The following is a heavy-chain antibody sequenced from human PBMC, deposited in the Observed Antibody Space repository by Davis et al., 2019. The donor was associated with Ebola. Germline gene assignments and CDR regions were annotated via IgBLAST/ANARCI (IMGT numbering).Heavy chain of an antibody. CDR2: ISSNGGST. Sequence: GESLKISCSASGFTFSSYAMHWVRQAPGKGLEYVSAISSNGGSTYYADSVKGRFTISRDNSKNTLYLQMSSLRAEDTAVYYCVKDPDYDYVWGSPAGYWGQGTLVTVSS. CDR1: GFTFSSYA. CDR3: VKDPDYDYVWGSPAGY. D-gene: IGHD3-16*01. J-gene: IGHJ4*02. V-gene: IGHV3-64D*08.